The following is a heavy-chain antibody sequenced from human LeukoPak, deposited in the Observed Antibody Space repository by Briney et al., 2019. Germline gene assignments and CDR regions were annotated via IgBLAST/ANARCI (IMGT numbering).Heavy chain of an antibody. V-gene: IGHV3-30*04. CDR1: GFPFKSYA. Sequence: GGSLRLSCAASGFPFKSYAMHWVRQAPGKGLERVATISYDGNTQYYADSVKGRLTISRDNSKSTLYLQINSLRDEDTTIFYCARSAITTWYFDLWGQGTLVTVSS. J-gene: IGHJ4*02. CDR3: ARSAITTWYFDL. D-gene: IGHD3-22*01. CDR2: ISYDGNTQ.